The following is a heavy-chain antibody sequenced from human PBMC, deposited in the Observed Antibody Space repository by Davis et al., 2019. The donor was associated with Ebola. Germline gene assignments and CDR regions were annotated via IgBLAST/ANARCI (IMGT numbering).Heavy chain of an antibody. CDR3: GDYGTNSGMDV. CDR1: GFTFSSYS. J-gene: IGHJ6*02. D-gene: IGHD4-17*01. V-gene: IGHV3-21*01. CDR2: ISSSSSYI. Sequence: GESLKISCAASGFTFSSYSMNWVRQAPGKGLEWVSSISSSSSYIYYADSVKGRFTISRDNSKNTLYLQMNSLRAEDTAVYYCGDYGTNSGMDVWGQGTTVTVSS.